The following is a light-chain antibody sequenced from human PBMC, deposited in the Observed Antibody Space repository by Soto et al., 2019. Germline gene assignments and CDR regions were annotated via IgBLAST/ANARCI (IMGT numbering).Light chain of an antibody. V-gene: IGKV3-20*01. Sequence: EIVLTQSPVTLSLSPGERATLSCMAIQSVSSRSLAWYQQKPGQAPRVLISDASNRAADIPDRFSGSGSGTDFTLTINRLEPEDFAVYYCQQYAGSPRTFGQGTKVDIK. CDR2: DAS. J-gene: IGKJ1*01. CDR1: QSVSSRS. CDR3: QQYAGSPRT.